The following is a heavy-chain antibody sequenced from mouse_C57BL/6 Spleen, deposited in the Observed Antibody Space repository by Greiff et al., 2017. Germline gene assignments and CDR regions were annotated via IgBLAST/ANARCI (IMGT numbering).Heavy chain of an antibody. D-gene: IGHD2-4*01. CDR2: IDPEDGET. Sequence: VNVKQSGAELVKPGASVKLSCTASGFNIKDYYMHWVKQRTDKGLEWIGRIDPEDGETKYAPKFQGKATITADTSSNTAYLQLSSLKSEDTSVYYCARRDYDGFAYWGQGTLVTVSA. CDR1: GFNIKDYY. J-gene: IGHJ3*01. CDR3: ARRDYDGFAY. V-gene: IGHV14-2*01.